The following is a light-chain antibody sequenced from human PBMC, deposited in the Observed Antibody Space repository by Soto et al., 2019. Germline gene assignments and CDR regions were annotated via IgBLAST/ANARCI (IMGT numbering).Light chain of an antibody. CDR1: SSNIGTNT. J-gene: IGLJ1*01. CDR2: SDN. V-gene: IGLV1-44*01. Sequence: QAVVTQPPSASGSPGQRVTFSCSGSSSNIGTNTVTWYQHVPGSAPKLLIYSDNQRPSGVPDRFSGSKSGTSASLAISGLQSEDEADYYCAAWDDSLKGLVFGTGTKVTVL. CDR3: AAWDDSLKGLV.